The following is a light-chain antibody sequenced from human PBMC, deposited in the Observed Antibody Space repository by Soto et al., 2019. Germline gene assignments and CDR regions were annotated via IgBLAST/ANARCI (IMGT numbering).Light chain of an antibody. CDR3: QQYKSHCT. V-gene: IGKV1-5*03. CDR1: QSINSW. J-gene: IGKJ3*01. Sequence: DIQMTQSPSTLSVSVGDRVTITCRASQSINSWLAWYQQKPGKAPKLLIYKASTLGNGVPSRFSGSGSGTEVSLSISSLQPDDFATYYCQQYKSHCTFGPGTKVDIK. CDR2: KAS.